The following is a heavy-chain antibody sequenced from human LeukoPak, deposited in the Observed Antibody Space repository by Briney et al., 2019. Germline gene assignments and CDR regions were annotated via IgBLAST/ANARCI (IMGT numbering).Heavy chain of an antibody. CDR2: IRYDGSNK. V-gene: IGHV3-30*02. J-gene: IGHJ4*02. CDR3: AKGYSSSWYEIDY. Sequence: PGGSLRLSCAASGFTFSSYGMHWVRQAPGKGLEWVAFIRYDGSNKYYADSVKGRFTISRDNSKNTLYLQMNSLRAEDTAVYYCAKGYSSSWYEIDYWGRGTLVTVSS. CDR1: GFTFSSYG. D-gene: IGHD6-13*01.